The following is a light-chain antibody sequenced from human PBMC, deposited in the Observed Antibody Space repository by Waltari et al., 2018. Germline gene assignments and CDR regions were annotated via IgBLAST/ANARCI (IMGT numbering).Light chain of an antibody. Sequence: EIVLTQSPATLSLSPGERATLSCRASQSVSGYLAWYQQRPGQAPRLLIYDANRRATGIPARFSGSGSGTDFTLTISSLEPEDFVVYYCQHRISWPYTFGQGTKLQI. CDR2: DAN. V-gene: IGKV3-11*01. J-gene: IGKJ2*01. CDR1: QSVSGY. CDR3: QHRISWPYT.